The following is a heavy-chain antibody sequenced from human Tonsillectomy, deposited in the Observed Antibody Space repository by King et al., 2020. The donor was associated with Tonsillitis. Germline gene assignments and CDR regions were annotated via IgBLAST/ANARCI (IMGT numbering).Heavy chain of an antibody. CDR2: IRQGGIET. J-gene: IGHJ3*02. Sequence: VQSGGGLVQPGESLRLSCTASGFNFSSHYMTWVRQAPGKGLEWVANIRQGGIETFYVGSVKGRFTVSRDDSNKSLYLQMNNLRVDDTATYYCAREALLEGHFDDAFDIWGQGTMVTVSS. CDR3: AREALLEGHFDDAFDI. CDR1: GFNFSSHY. D-gene: IGHD3-9*01. V-gene: IGHV3-7*04.